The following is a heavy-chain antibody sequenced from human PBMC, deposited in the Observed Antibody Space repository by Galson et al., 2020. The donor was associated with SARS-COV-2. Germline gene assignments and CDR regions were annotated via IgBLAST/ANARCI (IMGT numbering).Heavy chain of an antibody. D-gene: IGHD1-26*01. V-gene: IGHV1-8*01. CDR2: MNPNSGNT. CDR1: GYTFTSYD. Sequence: ASVKVSCKASGYTFTSYDINWVRQATGQGLEWMGWMNPNSGNTGYAQKFQGRVTMTRNTSISTAYMELSRLRSDDKAVYYCARDPGVDWYSGSYGWFDPWGQGTLVTVSS. CDR3: ARDPGVDWYSGSYGWFDP. J-gene: IGHJ5*02.